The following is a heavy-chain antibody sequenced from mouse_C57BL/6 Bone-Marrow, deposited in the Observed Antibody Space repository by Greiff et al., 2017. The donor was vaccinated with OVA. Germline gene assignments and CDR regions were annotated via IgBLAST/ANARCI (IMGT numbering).Heavy chain of an antibody. J-gene: IGHJ3*01. CDR2: IYPRSGNT. Sequence: QVQLQQSGAELARPGASVKLSCKASGYTFTSYGISWVKQRTGQGLEWIGEIYPRSGNTYYNEKFKGKATLTADKSSSTAYMELRSLTSEDSAVYFCAREDYYGSSYKFAYWGQGTLVTVSA. D-gene: IGHD1-1*01. CDR1: GYTFTSYG. CDR3: AREDYYGSSYKFAY. V-gene: IGHV1-81*01.